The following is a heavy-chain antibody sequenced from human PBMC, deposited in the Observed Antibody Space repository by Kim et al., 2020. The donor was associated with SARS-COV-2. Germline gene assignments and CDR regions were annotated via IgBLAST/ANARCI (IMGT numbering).Heavy chain of an antibody. V-gene: IGHV3-30*18. CDR1: GFTFSSYG. D-gene: IGHD3-10*01. J-gene: IGHJ6*02. CDR2: ISYDGSNK. Sequence: GGSLRLSCAASGFTFSSYGMHWVRQAPGKGLEWVAVISYDGSNKYYADSVKGRFTISRDSSKNTLFLQMNSLRAEDTAVYYCAKVFLREGSGTYYIPSYYNDAMDVWGQGTTVTVSS. CDR3: AKVFLREGSGTYYIPSYYNDAMDV.